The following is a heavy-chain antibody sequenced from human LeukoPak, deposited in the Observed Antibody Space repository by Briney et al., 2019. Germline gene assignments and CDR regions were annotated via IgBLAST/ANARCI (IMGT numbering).Heavy chain of an antibody. CDR3: AKEPASSGWFDP. J-gene: IGHJ5*02. Sequence: GGSLRLSCAASGFTFSSYAIHWVRQAPGKGLEWVAVISYDGSNKYYADSVKGRFTISRDNSKNTLYLQMNSLRAEDTAVYYCAKEPASSGWFDPWGQGTLVAVSS. CDR2: ISYDGSNK. D-gene: IGHD6-19*01. V-gene: IGHV3-30-3*01. CDR1: GFTFSSYA.